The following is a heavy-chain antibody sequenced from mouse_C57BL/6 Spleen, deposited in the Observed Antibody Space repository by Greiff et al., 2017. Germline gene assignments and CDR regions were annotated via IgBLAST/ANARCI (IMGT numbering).Heavy chain of an antibody. CDR3: ARKTAQGGGY. D-gene: IGHD3-2*02. J-gene: IGHJ2*01. CDR1: GYTFTSYW. CDR2: IHPNSGST. V-gene: IGHV1-64*01. Sequence: QVQLQQPGAELVKPGASVKLSCKASGYTFTSYWMHWVKQRPGQGLEWIGMIHPNSGSTNYNEKFKSKATLAVDKSSSTAYMQLSSLTSEDSAVYYGARKTAQGGGYWGQGTTLTVSS.